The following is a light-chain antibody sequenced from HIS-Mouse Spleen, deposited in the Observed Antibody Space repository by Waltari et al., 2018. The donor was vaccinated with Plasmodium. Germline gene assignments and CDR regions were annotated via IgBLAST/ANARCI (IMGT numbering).Light chain of an antibody. Sequence: EIVMTQSPATLSVPPGEGAPLSCRASQSVSSNLAGYQQKPGQAPRLLIYGASTRATGIPARFSGSGSGTEFTLTISSLQSEDFAVYYCQQYNNWSFTFGPGTKVDIK. J-gene: IGKJ3*01. V-gene: IGKV3-15*01. CDR3: QQYNNWSFT. CDR2: GAS. CDR1: QSVSSN.